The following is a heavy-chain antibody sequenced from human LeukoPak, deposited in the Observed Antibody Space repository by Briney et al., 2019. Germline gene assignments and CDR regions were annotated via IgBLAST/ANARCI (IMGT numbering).Heavy chain of an antibody. CDR1: GFTFSSYS. CDR3: AKQSGDYYGFWSGYYIAVGEYFDY. CDR2: ISGSGGST. J-gene: IGHJ4*02. V-gene: IGHV3-23*01. Sequence: GGSLRLSCAASGFTFSSYSMSWVRQAPGKGLEWVSAISGSGGSTYYADSVKGRFTISRDNSKNTLYLQMNSLRAEDTAVYYCAKQSGDYYGFWSGYYIAVGEYFDYWGQGTLVTVSS. D-gene: IGHD3-3*01.